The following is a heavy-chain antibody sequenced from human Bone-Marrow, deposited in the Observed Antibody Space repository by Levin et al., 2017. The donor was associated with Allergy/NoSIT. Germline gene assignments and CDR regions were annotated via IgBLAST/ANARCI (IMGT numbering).Heavy chain of an antibody. Sequence: TGGSLRLSCAASGFTFSSYWMHWVRQAPGKGLVWVSRINSDGSSTSYADSVKGRFTISRDNAKNTLYLQMNSLRAEDTAVYYCARDKGVVVVAATRGVGWFDPWGQGTLVTVSS. J-gene: IGHJ5*02. CDR2: INSDGSST. CDR3: ARDKGVVVVAATRGVGWFDP. CDR1: GFTFSSYW. D-gene: IGHD2-15*01. V-gene: IGHV3-74*01.